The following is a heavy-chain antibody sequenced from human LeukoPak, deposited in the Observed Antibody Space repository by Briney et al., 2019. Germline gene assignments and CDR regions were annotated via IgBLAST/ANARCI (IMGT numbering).Heavy chain of an antibody. J-gene: IGHJ5*02. D-gene: IGHD3-22*01. CDR3: ASYYYDSSGHPFFDP. V-gene: IGHV1-46*01. Sequence: GSVTVSCKASGYTFTSYYMHWVRQAPGQGLEWMGIINPSGCSTSYAQKFQGRVTMTRDTSTSTVYMELSSLRSEDTAVYYCASYYYDSSGHPFFDPWGQGTLVTVSS. CDR2: INPSGCST. CDR1: GYTFTSYY.